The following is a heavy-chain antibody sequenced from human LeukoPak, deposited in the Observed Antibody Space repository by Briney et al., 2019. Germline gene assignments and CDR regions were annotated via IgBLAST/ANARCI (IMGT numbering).Heavy chain of an antibody. V-gene: IGHV1-2*02. CDR1: GYTFTGYY. D-gene: IGHD1-26*01. J-gene: IGHJ5*02. Sequence: ALVKVSCKASGYTFTGYYMHWVRQAPGQGREWMGWINPNSGGTNYAQKFQGRVTMTRDTSITTAYMELSRLRSDDTAVYYCARAVGATTVGDWFDLWGQGTLVTVSS. CDR3: ARAVGATTVGDWFDL. CDR2: INPNSGGT.